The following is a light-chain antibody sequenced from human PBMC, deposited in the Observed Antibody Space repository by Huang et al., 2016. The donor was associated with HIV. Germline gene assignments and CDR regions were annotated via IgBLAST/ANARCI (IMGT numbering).Light chain of an antibody. J-gene: IGKJ1*01. CDR2: AAS. CDR3: QQSHDSPRT. V-gene: IGKV1-39*01. CDR1: QTSSNS. Sequence: DIQLTQSPSSLSASVGDRVTITCRASQTSSNSLNWYQQKPGKAPKRLIYAASTSQSGVPSRFSGSGSGTDFTLTLTNLQPEDFATYYCQQSHDSPRTFGEGTRVEIK.